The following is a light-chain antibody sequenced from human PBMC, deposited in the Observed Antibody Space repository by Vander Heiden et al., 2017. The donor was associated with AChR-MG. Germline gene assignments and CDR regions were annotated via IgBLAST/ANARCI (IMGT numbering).Light chain of an antibody. CDR2: QDD. J-gene: IGLJ2*01. CDR1: KLGDKF. Sequence: YAVTQPPAVSVSPGQTATISCSGDKLGDKFVFWYQLKPGQSPVLVIYQDDKRPSVIPERFSGSNSGNTATLTISGTQPMDEADYHCQTWDISTVVFGGGTKLTVL. CDR3: QTWDISTVV. V-gene: IGLV3-1*01.